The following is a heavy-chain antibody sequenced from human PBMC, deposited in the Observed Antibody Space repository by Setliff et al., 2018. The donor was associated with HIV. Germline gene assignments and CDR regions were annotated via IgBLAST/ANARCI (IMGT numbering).Heavy chain of an antibody. V-gene: IGHV4-31*01. CDR1: GGSISSGSYY. CDR2: IHYSGST. D-gene: IGHD6-13*01. J-gene: IGHJ3*02. Sequence: PSETLSLTCTVSGGSISSGSYYWSWIRQHPGKGLEWIGYIHYSGSTYYNPSLKSQVTISVDTSKNRLSLKLSSVTAADAAVYYCARAMSSSWYIDGFDIWGQGTVVTVSS. CDR3: ARAMSSSWYIDGFDI.